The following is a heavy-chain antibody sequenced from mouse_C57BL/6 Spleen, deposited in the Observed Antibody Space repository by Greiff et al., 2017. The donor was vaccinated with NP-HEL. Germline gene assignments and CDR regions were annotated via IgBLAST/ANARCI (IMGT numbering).Heavy chain of an antibody. CDR3: ARDYGSSYVYYCDY. Sequence: VQLQQSGAELARPGASVKLSCKASGYTFTSYGISWVKQRTGQGLEWIGEIYPRSGNTYYNEKFKGKATLTADKSSSTAYMELRSLTSEDSAVYFCARDYGSSYVYYCDYWGQGTTLTVSS. CDR2: IYPRSGNT. J-gene: IGHJ2*01. V-gene: IGHV1-81*01. D-gene: IGHD1-1*01. CDR1: GYTFTSYG.